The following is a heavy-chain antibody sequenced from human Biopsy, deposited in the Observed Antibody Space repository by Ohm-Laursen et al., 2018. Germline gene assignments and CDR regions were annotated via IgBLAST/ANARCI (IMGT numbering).Heavy chain of an antibody. Sequence: SLRLSCAAAGFSFTSYTMNWVRQVPGKGLEWVSSITSRSGYKYYADSVKGRFTISRDNAKNTLYLQMNSLRAEDTAVYYCARDRLEESEINYYYGMDVWGQGTTVTVSS. J-gene: IGHJ6*02. V-gene: IGHV3-21*01. CDR1: GFSFTSYT. CDR3: ARDRLEESEINYYYGMDV. CDR2: ITSRSGYK. D-gene: IGHD3-16*01.